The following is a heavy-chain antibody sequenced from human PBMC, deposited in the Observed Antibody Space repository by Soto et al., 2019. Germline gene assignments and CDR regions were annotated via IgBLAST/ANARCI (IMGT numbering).Heavy chain of an antibody. V-gene: IGHV1-2*04. Sequence: ASVKVSCKASGYTFTGYYMHWVRQAPGQGLEWMGWINPNSGGTNYAQKFQGWVTMTRDTSISTAYMELSRLRSDDTAVYYCARDIVATIDTYYYYCGMDVWGQGTTVTVSS. CDR3: ARDIVATIDTYYYYCGMDV. J-gene: IGHJ6*02. CDR2: INPNSGGT. D-gene: IGHD5-12*01. CDR1: GYTFTGYY.